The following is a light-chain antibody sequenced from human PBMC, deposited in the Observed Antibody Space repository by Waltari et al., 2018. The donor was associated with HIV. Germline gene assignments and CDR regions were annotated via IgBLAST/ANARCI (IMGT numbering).Light chain of an antibody. CDR1: NIEIKT. CDR2: DDS. Sequence: SYVLAQPPSVSVAPGQTARITCGGNNIEIKTVHWYQQKPGQAPVLVVHDDSHRPSGIPERFSGSNSGNTATLTISRVEAGDEADYYCAAWDDSLNGFYVFGTGTKVTVL. CDR3: AAWDDSLNGFYV. J-gene: IGLJ1*01. V-gene: IGLV3-21*02.